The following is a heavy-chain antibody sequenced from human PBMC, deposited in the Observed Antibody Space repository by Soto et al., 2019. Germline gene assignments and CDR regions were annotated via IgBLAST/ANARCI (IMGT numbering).Heavy chain of an antibody. J-gene: IGHJ4*02. CDR2: FSYNGSS. CDR3: TRSGKSLLDY. V-gene: IGHV4-30-4*01. Sequence: QVQLQESGPGLVEPSQTLALNCTVSGASISSGDFYWSWVRQSPDKGLESMGHFSYNGSSYYNPTLKSRVTQAADPSNHPFSVELPSLIPADTAVYFCTRSGKSLLDYRGQGALVAVSA. CDR1: GASISSGDFY. D-gene: IGHD1-26*01.